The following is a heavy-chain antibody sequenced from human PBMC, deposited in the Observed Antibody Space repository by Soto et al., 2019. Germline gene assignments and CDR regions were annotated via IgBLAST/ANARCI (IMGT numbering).Heavy chain of an antibody. J-gene: IGHJ4*02. V-gene: IGHV3-20*04. CDR3: ARTPGYYGDFFDY. Sequence: EVQLVESGGGAVRPGGSLRLSCAASGFPFDDYGMSWVRQAPGKGLEWVSGINRHGGSTGYADSVKGRFTISRDNAKNSLHLHMNSLRAEDTAFYYCARTPGYYGDFFDYRGQGTLVTVSA. CDR1: GFPFDDYG. D-gene: IGHD4-17*01. CDR2: INRHGGST.